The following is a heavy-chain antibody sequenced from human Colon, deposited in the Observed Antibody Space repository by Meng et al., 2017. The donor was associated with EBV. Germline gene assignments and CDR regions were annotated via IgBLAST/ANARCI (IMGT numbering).Heavy chain of an antibody. CDR1: GGPFSGIY. V-gene: IGHV4-34*01. J-gene: IGHJ1*01. D-gene: IGHD3-10*01. CDR2: INHSGSS. Sequence: QVQLQQWGAGLLKPSAALSLTCAVYGGPFSGIYWGWVRQPPGKGLEWIGEINHSGSSSYNPSLKSRVTISIDTSKNQVSLKLRSVTAADTAVYHCLRGSGGSVWGQGTLVTVSS. CDR3: LRGSGGSV.